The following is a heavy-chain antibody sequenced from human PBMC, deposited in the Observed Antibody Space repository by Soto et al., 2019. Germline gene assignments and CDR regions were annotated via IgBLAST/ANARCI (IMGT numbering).Heavy chain of an antibody. V-gene: IGHV3-74*01. J-gene: IGHJ4*02. CDR3: ARDRCTNGVCYAPSDY. Sequence: PGGSLRLSCAASGFTFSSYLMHWVRQAPGKGLVWVSRINSDGSSTSYADSVKGRFTISRDNAKNTLYLQMNSLRAEDTAVYYCARDRCTNGVCYAPSDYWGQGTLVTVS. D-gene: IGHD2-8*01. CDR2: INSDGSST. CDR1: GFTFSSYL.